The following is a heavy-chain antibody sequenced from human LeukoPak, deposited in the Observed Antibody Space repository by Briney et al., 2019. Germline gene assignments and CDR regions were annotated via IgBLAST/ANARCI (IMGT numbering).Heavy chain of an antibody. CDR2: IYYSGST. V-gene: IGHV4-39*01. J-gene: IGHJ4*02. CDR1: GGSISSSSYY. Sequence: SETLSLTCTVSGGSISSSSYYWGWIRQPPGKGLEWIGSIYYSGSTYYNPSLKSRVTISVDTSKNQFSMKLSSVTAADTAVYYCARHLPPKYYYDSSGYYGTKRNVASQYYFDYWGQGTLVTVSS. CDR3: ARHLPPKYYYDSSGYYGTKRNVASQYYFDY. D-gene: IGHD3-22*01.